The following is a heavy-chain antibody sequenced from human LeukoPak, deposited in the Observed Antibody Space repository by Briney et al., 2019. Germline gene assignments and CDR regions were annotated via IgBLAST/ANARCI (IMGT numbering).Heavy chain of an antibody. CDR1: GGSISSSSYY. Sequence: SETLSLTCTVSGGSISSSSYYWGWNRQPPGKGLEWIGSIYYSGSTYYNPSLKSRVTISVDTSKNQFSLKLSSVTAADTAVYYCARAYGDYQIVIWGQGTMVTVSS. V-gene: IGHV4-39*01. CDR2: IYYSGST. CDR3: ARAYGDYQIVI. D-gene: IGHD4-17*01. J-gene: IGHJ3*02.